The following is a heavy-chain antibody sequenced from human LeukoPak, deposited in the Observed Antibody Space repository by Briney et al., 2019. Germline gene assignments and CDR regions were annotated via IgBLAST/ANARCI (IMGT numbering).Heavy chain of an antibody. CDR1: GGSFSGYY. V-gene: IGHV4-34*01. CDR3: ARRGVYGSGLYYYYYYMDV. Sequence: PSETLSLTCAVYGGSFSGYYWSWIRQPPGKGLEWIGEINHSGSTNYNPSLKSRVTISVDTSKNQISLKLSSVTAADTAVYYCARRGVYGSGLYYYYYYMDVWGKGTTVTVSS. D-gene: IGHD3-10*01. J-gene: IGHJ6*03. CDR2: INHSGST.